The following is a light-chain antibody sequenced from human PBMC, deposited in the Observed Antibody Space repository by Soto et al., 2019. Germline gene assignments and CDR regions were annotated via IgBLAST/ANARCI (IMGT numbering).Light chain of an antibody. V-gene: IGKV3-15*01. Sequence: EIVMTQSPATLSVSPGEGATLSCRASQSVSSNLAWYQKKPGQAPRLLIYGASARATGTPARFRGSGSGIEFTLTISSLQSEDFAVYYCQQYNNWPQLTFGGGTKVDIK. CDR2: GAS. J-gene: IGKJ4*01. CDR3: QQYNNWPQLT. CDR1: QSVSSN.